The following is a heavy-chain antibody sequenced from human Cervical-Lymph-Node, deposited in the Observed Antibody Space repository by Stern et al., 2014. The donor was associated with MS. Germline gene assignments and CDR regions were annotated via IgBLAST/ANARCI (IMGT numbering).Heavy chain of an antibody. CDR1: GYTFTTFG. Sequence: DQLVESGPEVKKPGASVKVSCRASGYTFTTFGISWVREAPGHGLEWMGWISGYSPNTNYAQKFQGRVTLTTDTSTNTAYMELRSLRSDDTAIYYCARGTGDLKIWGQGTLVTVSS. CDR2: ISGYSPNT. V-gene: IGHV1-18*01. J-gene: IGHJ4*02. CDR3: ARGTGDLKI. D-gene: IGHD7-27*01.